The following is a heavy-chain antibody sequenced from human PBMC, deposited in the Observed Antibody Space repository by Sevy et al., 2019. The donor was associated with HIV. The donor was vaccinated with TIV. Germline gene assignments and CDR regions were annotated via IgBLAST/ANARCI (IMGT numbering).Heavy chain of an antibody. D-gene: IGHD5-12*01. CDR1: GFTFSDYY. J-gene: IGHJ4*02. CDR3: VRGPGYYFDH. CDR2: ISSSPTVI. Sequence: GGSLRLSCAASGFTFSDYYMSWIRQAPGKGLEWVSFISSSPTVIYYADSVKGRFTPSRDNAENSVYLQMNSLRDEDTAVYYCVRGPGYYFDHWGQGTLVTVSS. V-gene: IGHV3-11*04.